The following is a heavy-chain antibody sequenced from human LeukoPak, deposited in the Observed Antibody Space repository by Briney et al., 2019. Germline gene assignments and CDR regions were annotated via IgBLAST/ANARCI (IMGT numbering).Heavy chain of an antibody. Sequence: EASVKVSCQASGYTFTSYGISWVRQAPGQGLEWMGWISAYNGNTNYAQKLQGRVTMTTDTSTSTAYMELRSLRSDDTAVYYCARGTYYYDSSGYYPIDYWGQGTLVTVSS. V-gene: IGHV1-18*01. CDR1: GYTFTSYG. CDR3: ARGTYYYDSSGYYPIDY. CDR2: ISAYNGNT. D-gene: IGHD3-22*01. J-gene: IGHJ4*02.